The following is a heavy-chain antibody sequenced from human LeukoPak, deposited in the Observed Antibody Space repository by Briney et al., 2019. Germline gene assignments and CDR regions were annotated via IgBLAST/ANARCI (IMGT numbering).Heavy chain of an antibody. Sequence: GGSLRLSCAASGFTFSSYSMNWVRQAPGKGLEWVSSISSSSSYIYYADSVKGRFTISRDNAKNSLYLQMNSLRAEDTAVYYCARQVEVAAAVRTYYMDVWGKGTTVTISS. D-gene: IGHD6-13*01. CDR1: GFTFSSYS. J-gene: IGHJ6*03. CDR3: ARQVEVAAAVRTYYMDV. CDR2: ISSSSSYI. V-gene: IGHV3-21*01.